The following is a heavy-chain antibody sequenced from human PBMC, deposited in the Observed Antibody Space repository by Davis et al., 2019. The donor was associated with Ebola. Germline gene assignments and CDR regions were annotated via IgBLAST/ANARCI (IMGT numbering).Heavy chain of an antibody. D-gene: IGHD3-16*01. CDR2: IYYSGSS. CDR3: ARTHDNVWGSYGY. Sequence: PSETLSLTRTVSGGSMSRYYWSWIRQPPGKGLEWIGYIYYSGSSSYNPSLKNRVTMSVDTSKSQFSLKLTSVTAADTAVYYCARTHDNVWGSYGYWGQGNLVTVSS. J-gene: IGHJ4*02. CDR1: GGSMSRYY. V-gene: IGHV4-59*01.